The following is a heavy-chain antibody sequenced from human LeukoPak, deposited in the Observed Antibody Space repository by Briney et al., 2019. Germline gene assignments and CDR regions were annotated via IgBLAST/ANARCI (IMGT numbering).Heavy chain of an antibody. J-gene: IGHJ4*02. CDR1: GFTFSSYS. D-gene: IGHD5-24*01. CDR3: ASFRDGYNHYFDY. CDR2: ISSSSSYI. Sequence: GGSLRLSCAASGFTFSSYSMNWVRQAPGKGLEWVSSISSSSSYIYYADSVKGRFTISRDNAKNSLYLQMNSLRAEDTAVYYCASFRDGYNHYFDYWGQGTLVTVSS. V-gene: IGHV3-21*04.